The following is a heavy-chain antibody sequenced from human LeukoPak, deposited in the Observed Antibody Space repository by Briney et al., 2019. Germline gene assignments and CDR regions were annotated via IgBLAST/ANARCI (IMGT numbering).Heavy chain of an antibody. CDR3: ARDPITMIPQPAYYFDY. CDR1: GFTFSSYA. V-gene: IGHV3-30*04. CDR2: ISYDGSNK. D-gene: IGHD3-22*01. J-gene: IGHJ4*02. Sequence: GGSLRLSCAASGFTFSSYAMHWVRQAPGKGLEWVAVISYDGSNKYYAHSVKGRFTISRDNSKNTLSLQMNSLRAEDTAVYYCARDPITMIPQPAYYFDYWGQGTLVTVSS.